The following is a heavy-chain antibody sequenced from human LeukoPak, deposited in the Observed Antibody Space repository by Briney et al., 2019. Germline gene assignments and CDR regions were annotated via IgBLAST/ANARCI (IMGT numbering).Heavy chain of an antibody. CDR1: GGSFSGYY. CDR3: ARGGYDFWSARYYYYYMDV. J-gene: IGHJ6*03. Sequence: SETLSLTCAVYGGSFSGYYWSWIRQPPGKGLEWIGEINHSGSTNYNPSLKSRVTISVDTSKNQFSLKLSSVTAAVTAVYYCARGGYDFWSARYYYYYMDVWGKGTTVTVSS. D-gene: IGHD3-3*01. CDR2: INHSGST. V-gene: IGHV4-34*01.